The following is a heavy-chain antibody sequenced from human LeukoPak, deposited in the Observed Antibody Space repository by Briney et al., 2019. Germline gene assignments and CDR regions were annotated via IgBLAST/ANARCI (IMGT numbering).Heavy chain of an antibody. D-gene: IGHD2-2*01. J-gene: IGHJ4*02. Sequence: GGSLRLSCAASGFTFSSYAMSWVRQAPGKGLEWVSAISGSGGSIYYADSVKGRFTISRDNSKNTLYLQMNSLRAEDTAVYYCAKDFIVVVPAATFDYWGQGTLVTVSS. V-gene: IGHV3-23*01. CDR1: GFTFSSYA. CDR3: AKDFIVVVPAATFDY. CDR2: ISGSGGSI.